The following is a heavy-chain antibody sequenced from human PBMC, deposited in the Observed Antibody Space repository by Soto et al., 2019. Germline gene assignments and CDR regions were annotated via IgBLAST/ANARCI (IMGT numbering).Heavy chain of an antibody. CDR3: ARALGGQIVDY. CDR1: GYTFTSYG. D-gene: IGHD1-26*01. CDR2: ISGYNGNT. Sequence: QVQLVQSGAEVKKPGASVKVSCKASGYTFTSYGISWVRQAPGQGLEWMGWISGYNGNTKYAQKLQVRVTMTTDTATSTGYMELRSLRSDDTAVYYCARALGGQIVDYWGQGTLVTVSS. V-gene: IGHV1-18*01. J-gene: IGHJ4*02.